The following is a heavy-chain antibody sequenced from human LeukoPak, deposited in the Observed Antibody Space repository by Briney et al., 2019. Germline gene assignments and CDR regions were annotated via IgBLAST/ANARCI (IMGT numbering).Heavy chain of an antibody. V-gene: IGHV4-39*01. CDR2: IYYSGST. CDR1: GGSISSSSYY. Sequence: SETLSLTCTVSGGSISSSSYYWGWIRQPPGKGLEWIGSIYYSGSTYYNPSLKSRVTISVDTSKNQFSLKLSSVTAADTAVYYCARGQKMYGMDVWGQGTTVTVFS. CDR3: ARGQKMYGMDV. J-gene: IGHJ6*02.